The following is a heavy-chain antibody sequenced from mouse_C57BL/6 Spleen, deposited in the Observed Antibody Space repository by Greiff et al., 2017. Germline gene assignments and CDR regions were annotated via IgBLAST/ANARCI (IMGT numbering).Heavy chain of an antibody. Sequence: EVQLQQSGPELVKPGASVKISCKASGYSFTGYYMHWVKQSSGKSLEWIGEINPSTGGTSYNQKFKGKATLTVDKSSSTAYMQLKSLTSEYSAVYYCERIYNGSCFYAMDYWGQGTSVTVSS. J-gene: IGHJ4*01. D-gene: IGHD1-1*01. CDR1: GYSFTGYY. V-gene: IGHV1-43*01. CDR3: ERIYNGSCFYAMDY. CDR2: INPSTGGT.